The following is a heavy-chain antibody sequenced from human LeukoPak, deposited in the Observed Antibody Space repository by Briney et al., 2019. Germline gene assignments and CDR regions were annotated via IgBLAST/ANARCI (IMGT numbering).Heavy chain of an antibody. CDR2: INANSGGT. Sequence: GASVKVSCKASGYTFTGYYMHWVRQAPGQGREGMGWINANSGGTNYAQKFQGRVTMTRDTSISTAYMELSRLRSDDTAVYYCARGEGISITIFGVVLDYWGQGTLVTVSS. V-gene: IGHV1-2*02. D-gene: IGHD3-3*01. CDR1: GYTFTGYY. CDR3: ARGEGISITIFGVVLDY. J-gene: IGHJ4*02.